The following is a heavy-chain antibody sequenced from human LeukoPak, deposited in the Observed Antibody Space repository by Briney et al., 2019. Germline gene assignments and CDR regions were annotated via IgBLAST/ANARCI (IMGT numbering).Heavy chain of an antibody. V-gene: IGHV4-59*01. Sequence: PSETLSLTCTVSGGSISSYYWSWIRKPPGKGLEWIGYIYNSESTNHNPSLKSRVTISLDTSNNQFSLKLSSVTAADTAVYYCARAPTTVVTPYYFDCWGQGTLVTVSS. D-gene: IGHD4-23*01. CDR3: ARAPTTVVTPYYFDC. CDR1: GGSISSYY. CDR2: IYNSEST. J-gene: IGHJ4*02.